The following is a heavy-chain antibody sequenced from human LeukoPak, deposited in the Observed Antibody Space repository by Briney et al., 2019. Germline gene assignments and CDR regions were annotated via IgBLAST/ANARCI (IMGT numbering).Heavy chain of an antibody. CDR1: GYTFTSYG. CDR2: ISPYNGNT. J-gene: IGHJ4*02. Sequence: ASVKVSCKASGYTFTSYGISWVRQAPGQGLEWMGWISPYNGNTNYAQKLQGRVTMTTDTSTSTAYMELRSLRSDDTAVYYCARGKDYYDSSGYYYAYWGQGTLVTVSS. D-gene: IGHD3-22*01. V-gene: IGHV1-18*01. CDR3: ARGKDYYDSSGYYYAY.